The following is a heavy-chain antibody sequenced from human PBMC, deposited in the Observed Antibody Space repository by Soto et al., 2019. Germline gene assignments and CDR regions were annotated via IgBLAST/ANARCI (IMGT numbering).Heavy chain of an antibody. CDR2: ISDSGFST. J-gene: IGHJ4*02. V-gene: IGHV3-23*01. Sequence: GGSLRLSCAASGFIFRSYAMTWVRQAPGKGLEWVSRISDSGFSTYYADSVKGRFTISRDNSKNTLFLQMDSLRAEDTATYYCAKAYFASSSSFEHWGQGTLVTVSS. CDR1: GFIFRSYA. D-gene: IGHD6-13*01. CDR3: AKAYFASSSSFEH.